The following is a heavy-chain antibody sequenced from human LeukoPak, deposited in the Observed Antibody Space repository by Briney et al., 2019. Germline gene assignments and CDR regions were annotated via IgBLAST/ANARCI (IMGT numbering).Heavy chain of an antibody. Sequence: SETLSLTCAVYGGSFSGYYWSWIRQPPGKGLEWIGEINHSGSTNYNPSLKSRVTISVDTSKNQFSLKLSSVTAADTAVYYCARDVYGADYWGQGTLVTVSP. CDR2: INHSGST. V-gene: IGHV4-34*01. J-gene: IGHJ4*02. D-gene: IGHD4-17*01. CDR1: GGSFSGYY. CDR3: ARDVYGADY.